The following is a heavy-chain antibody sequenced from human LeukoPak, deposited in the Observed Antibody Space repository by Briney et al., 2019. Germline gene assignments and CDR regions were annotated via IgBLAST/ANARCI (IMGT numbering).Heavy chain of an antibody. J-gene: IGHJ3*02. CDR3: ARVPPPYYYDSSGPFDI. V-gene: IGHV1-18*01. CDR2: ISAYNGNT. D-gene: IGHD3-22*01. CDR1: GYTFTNYG. Sequence: ASVKVSCKASGYTFTNYGISWVRQAPGQGLEWMGWISAYNGNTMYAQKFQGRVTMTTDTSTSTAYMELMSLRSDDTAVYYCARVPPPYYYDSSGPFDIWGQETMVTVSS.